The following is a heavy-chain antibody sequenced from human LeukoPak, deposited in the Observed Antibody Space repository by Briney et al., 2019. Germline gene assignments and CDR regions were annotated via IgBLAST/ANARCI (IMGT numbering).Heavy chain of an antibody. V-gene: IGHV4-59*08. CDR3: ARQGGSYTFDY. D-gene: IGHD1-26*01. CDR2: ISSSGST. Sequence: SETLSLTCTVSGGSISSHYWTWIRQPPGKGLEWIAYISSSGSTNYNPSLKGRVTISADTSKNQFSLKLSSVTAADTAVYYCARQGGSYTFDYWGQGTLVTVSS. CDR1: GGSISSHY. J-gene: IGHJ4*02.